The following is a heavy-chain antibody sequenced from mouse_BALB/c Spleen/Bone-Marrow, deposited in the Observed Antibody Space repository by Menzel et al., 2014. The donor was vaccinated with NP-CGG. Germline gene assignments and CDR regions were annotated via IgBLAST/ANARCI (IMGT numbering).Heavy chain of an antibody. V-gene: IGHV1-14*01. J-gene: IGHJ1*01. Sequence: VQLQQSGPELVKPGASVKMSCKASGYTFTTYVMHWVKQKPGQGLEWIGYINPYTDGTKFNEKFKGKATLTSDKSSSTAYMELSSLTSEDSAVYFCARGYGNYPVYWNFDFWGAGTTVTVSS. D-gene: IGHD2-1*01. CDR1: GYTFTTYV. CDR3: ARGYGNYPVYWNFDF. CDR2: INPYTDGT.